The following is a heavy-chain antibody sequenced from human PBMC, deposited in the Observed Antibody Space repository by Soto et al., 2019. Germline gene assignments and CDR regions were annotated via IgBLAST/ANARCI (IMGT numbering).Heavy chain of an antibody. Sequence: GGSLRLSCAASGFTFSSYWMSWVRQAPGKGLEWVANIKQDGSEKYYVDSVKGRFTISRDNAKNSLYLQMNSLRAEDTAVYYCAGRDYSSSWLFDYWGQGTLVTVSS. CDR1: GFTFSSYW. V-gene: IGHV3-7*05. CDR3: AGRDYSSSWLFDY. J-gene: IGHJ4*02. D-gene: IGHD6-13*01. CDR2: IKQDGSEK.